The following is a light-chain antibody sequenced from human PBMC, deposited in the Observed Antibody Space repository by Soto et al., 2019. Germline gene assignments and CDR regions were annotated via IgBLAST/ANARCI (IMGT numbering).Light chain of an antibody. J-gene: IGKJ5*01. CDR3: MQALQTPLT. V-gene: IGKV2-28*01. Sequence: DIVMTQSPLSLPVIPGEPASISCWSSQSLLNSNGNNNLNWYLQKPGQSPQVLIYLGSNRASGVPERFSGSGSGADFTLRISRVEAEDVGVYYCMQALQTPLTFGQGTRLEIK. CDR1: QSLLNSNGNNN. CDR2: LGS.